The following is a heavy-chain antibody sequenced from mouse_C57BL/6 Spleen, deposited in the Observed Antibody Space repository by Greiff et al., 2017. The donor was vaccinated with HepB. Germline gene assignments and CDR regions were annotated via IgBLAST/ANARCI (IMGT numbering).Heavy chain of an antibody. CDR1: GYTFTSYW. V-gene: IGHV1-53*01. D-gene: IGHD1-1*01. CDR3: ARDYYGSRGKYYFDY. J-gene: IGHJ2*01. CDR2: INPSNGGT. Sequence: QVQLQQPGTELVKPGASVKLSCKASGYTFTSYWMHWVKRRPGQGLEWIGNINPSNGGTNYNEKFKSKATLTVDKSSSTAYMQLSSLTSEDSAVYYCARDYYGSRGKYYFDYWGQGTTLTVSS.